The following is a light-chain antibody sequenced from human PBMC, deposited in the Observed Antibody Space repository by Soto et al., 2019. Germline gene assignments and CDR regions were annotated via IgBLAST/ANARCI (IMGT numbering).Light chain of an antibody. CDR1: ALPKQY. V-gene: IGLV3-25*02. CDR3: QSADSSGTYVV. CDR2: KDN. J-gene: IGLJ2*01. Sequence: SYELTKPPSVSVSPGQTARITCSGDALPKQYAYWYQQKPGQAPVLVIYKDNERPSGIPERFSGSSSGTTVTLTISGVQAEDEADYYCQSADSSGTYVVFGGGTK.